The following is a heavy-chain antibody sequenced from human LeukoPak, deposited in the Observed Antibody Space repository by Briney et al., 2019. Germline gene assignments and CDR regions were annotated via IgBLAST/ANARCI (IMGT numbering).Heavy chain of an antibody. J-gene: IGHJ4*02. CDR3: ARDLRDCSGGSCYPDRDY. V-gene: IGHV1-46*01. Sequence: ASVKVSCKASGYIFTSYYMHWVRQAPGQGLEWMGIINPSGGSTSYAQKFQGRVTMTRDTSTSAVYMELSSLRSEDTAVYYCARDLRDCSGGSCYPDRDYWGQGTLVTVSS. CDR2: INPSGGST. CDR1: GYIFTSYY. D-gene: IGHD2-15*01.